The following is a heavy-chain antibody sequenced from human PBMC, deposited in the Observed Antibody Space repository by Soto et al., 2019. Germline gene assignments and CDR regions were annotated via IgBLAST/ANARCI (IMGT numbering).Heavy chain of an antibody. V-gene: IGHV3-23*01. J-gene: IGHJ5*02. D-gene: IGHD2-15*01. CDR3: PSDPLGDCSGGSCWGNHWCDP. Sequence: GGSLRLSCAASGFTFSSYAMSWVRQAPGKGLEWVSAISGSGGSTYYADSVKGRFTISRDNSKNTLYLQMNSLRAEDTAVYYCPSDPLGDCSGGSCWGNHWCDPWGQGTLVTVSS. CDR1: GFTFSSYA. CDR2: ISGSGGST.